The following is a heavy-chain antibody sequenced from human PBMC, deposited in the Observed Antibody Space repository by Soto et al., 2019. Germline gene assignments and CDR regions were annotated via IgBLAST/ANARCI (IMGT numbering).Heavy chain of an antibody. CDR3: AKGGRALTMVRGVIIWDAFDI. D-gene: IGHD3-10*01. V-gene: IGHV3-9*01. J-gene: IGHJ3*02. CDR2: ISWNSGSI. CDR1: GFTFDDYA. Sequence: GGSLRLSCAASGFTFDDYAMHWVRQAPGKGLEWVSGISWNSGSIGYADSVKGRFTISRDNAKNSLYLQMNSLRAEDTALYYCAKGGRALTMVRGVIIWDAFDIWGQGTMVTVSS.